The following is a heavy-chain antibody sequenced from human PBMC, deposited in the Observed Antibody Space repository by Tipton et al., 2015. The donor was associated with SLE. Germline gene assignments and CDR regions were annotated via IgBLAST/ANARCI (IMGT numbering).Heavy chain of an antibody. J-gene: IGHJ4*02. Sequence: TLSLTCTVSGGSISSSHYYWDWIRQPPGKGLEWIGSLHYSGSTFYNPSLKSRVTISVDTSKNQFSLNLSSVTAADTAVYYCASHLPDSGLDYFDYWGQGTLVTVSS. V-gene: IGHV4-39*07. CDR2: LHYSGST. D-gene: IGHD5-12*01. CDR3: ASHLPDSGLDYFDY. CDR1: GGSISSSHYY.